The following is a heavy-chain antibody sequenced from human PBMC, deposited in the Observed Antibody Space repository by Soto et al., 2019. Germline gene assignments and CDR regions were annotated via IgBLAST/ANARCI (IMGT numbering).Heavy chain of an antibody. CDR2: ISAYNGNT. J-gene: IGHJ4*02. CDR3: ARDTAMALPDA. CDR1: GYTFTSYA. Sequence: KVSCQASGYTFTSYAISWVRQAPGQGLEWMGWISAYNGNTKYAQKLQGRVTLTTDTSTSTAYMELRSLRSDDAAVYYCARDTAMALPDAWGQGTLVTVSS. V-gene: IGHV1-18*01. D-gene: IGHD5-18*01.